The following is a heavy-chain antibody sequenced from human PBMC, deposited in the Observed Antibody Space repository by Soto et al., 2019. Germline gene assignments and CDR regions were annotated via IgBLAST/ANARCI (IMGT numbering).Heavy chain of an antibody. CDR1: GDSIRSGNHY. D-gene: IGHD3-9*01. J-gene: IGHJ6*02. V-gene: IGHV4-30-4*01. Sequence: SETLSLTCTVSGDSIRSGNHYWSWIRQPPGKGLEWIGYIYYSGSTYYSPSLKSRVTISVDTSKNQFSLKLNSVTAADTAVYYCATVDILTVYGCMDVWGQGTTVTVSS. CDR2: IYYSGST. CDR3: ATVDILTVYGCMDV.